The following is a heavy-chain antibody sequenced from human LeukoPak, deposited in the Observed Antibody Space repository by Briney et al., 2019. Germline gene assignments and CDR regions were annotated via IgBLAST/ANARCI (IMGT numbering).Heavy chain of an antibody. CDR3: ARDPPGTVGRGYHYPLA. CDR2: ISHSGST. Sequence: SETLSLTCAVSGASFSGYYWSWIRQPPGKGLEWIGEISHSGSTNFNPSLKSRVTISVDSSKHQFSLKLSSVTAADTAIYYCARDPPGTVGRGYHYPLAWGPGTLVTVSS. V-gene: IGHV4-34*01. CDR1: GASFSGYY. J-gene: IGHJ5*02. D-gene: IGHD3-22*01.